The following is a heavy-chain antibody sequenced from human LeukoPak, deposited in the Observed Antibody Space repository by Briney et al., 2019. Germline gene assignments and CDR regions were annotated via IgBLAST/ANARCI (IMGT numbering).Heavy chain of an antibody. CDR2: ISGSGGST. D-gene: IGHD5-12*01. J-gene: IGHJ6*02. V-gene: IGHV3-23*01. Sequence: PGGSLRLSCAASGFTFSIYAMSWVRQAPGKGLEWVSAISGSGGSTYYADSVKGRFTISRDNSKNTLYLQMNSLRAEDTAVYYCAPDPTVEMATIKDYYYYGMDVWGQGTTVTVSS. CDR1: GFTFSIYA. CDR3: APDPTVEMATIKDYYYYGMDV.